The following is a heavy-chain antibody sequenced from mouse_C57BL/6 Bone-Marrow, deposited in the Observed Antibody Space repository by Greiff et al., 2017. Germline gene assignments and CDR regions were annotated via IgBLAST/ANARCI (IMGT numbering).Heavy chain of an antibody. Sequence: EVKLVESGGDLVKPGGSLKLSCAASGFTFSSYGMPWVRQTPDKRLEWVATISSGGSYTYYPDSVKGRFTISRENAKNTLYQQLRSMKSEDTAVDYCASLGFSYAMDYWGQGTTVTVSS. CDR1: GFTFSSYG. D-gene: IGHD4-1*01. V-gene: IGHV5-6*02. CDR3: ASLGFSYAMDY. CDR2: ISSGGSYT. J-gene: IGHJ4*01.